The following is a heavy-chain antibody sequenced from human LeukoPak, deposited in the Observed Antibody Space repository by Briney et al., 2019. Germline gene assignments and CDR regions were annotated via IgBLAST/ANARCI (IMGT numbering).Heavy chain of an antibody. J-gene: IGHJ4*02. V-gene: IGHV4-31*03. CDR3: ARASVAGDFDY. Sequence: PSETLSLTCTVSGGSISSGGYYWSWIRQHPGTGLEWIGYIYYSGSTYYNPSLKSRVTISVDTSKNQFSLKLSSVTAADTAVYYCARASVAGDFDYWGQGTLVTVSS. D-gene: IGHD6-19*01. CDR2: IYYSGST. CDR1: GGSISSGGYY.